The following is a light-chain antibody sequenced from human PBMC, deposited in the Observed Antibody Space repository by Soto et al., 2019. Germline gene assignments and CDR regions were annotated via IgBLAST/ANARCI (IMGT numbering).Light chain of an antibody. CDR3: QQYYSTPWT. V-gene: IGKV4-1*01. J-gene: IGKJ1*01. Sequence: DIVMTQSPDSLAVSLGERATINCKSSQSVLYSSNNENYLAWYQQKPGQPPKPLIYWASSRESGVPDRFSGSGSGTDFTLTISSLQAEDVAVYYCQQYYSTPWTFGQGTKVEIK. CDR1: QSVLYSSNNENY. CDR2: WAS.